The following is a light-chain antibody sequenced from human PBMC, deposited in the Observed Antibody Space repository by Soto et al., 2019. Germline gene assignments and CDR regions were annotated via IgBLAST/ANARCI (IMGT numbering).Light chain of an antibody. CDR1: QSVNRW. V-gene: IGKV1-5*03. Sequence: DIQMTQSPSTLSASVGDRVTITCRASQSVNRWLAWYQQKPGKAPKLLIYETSSLESGVPSRFGGSGSGTEFTLTINSLQADDFATYYCQQHNSFSITFGQGTRLEIK. J-gene: IGKJ5*01. CDR3: QQHNSFSIT. CDR2: ETS.